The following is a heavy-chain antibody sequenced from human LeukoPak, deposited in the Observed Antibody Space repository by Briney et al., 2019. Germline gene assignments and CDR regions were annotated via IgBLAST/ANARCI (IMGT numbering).Heavy chain of an antibody. CDR1: GGSISSYY. V-gene: IGHV4-34*01. J-gene: IGHJ5*02. CDR2: INHSGST. Sequence: SETLSLTCTVSGGSISSYYWSWIRQPPGKGLEWIGEINHSGSTNYNPSLKSRVTISVDTSKNQFSLKLSSVTAADTAVYYCARGSLYCSSTSCYTFNWFDPWGQGTLVTVSS. CDR3: ARGSLYCSSTSCYTFNWFDP. D-gene: IGHD2-2*02.